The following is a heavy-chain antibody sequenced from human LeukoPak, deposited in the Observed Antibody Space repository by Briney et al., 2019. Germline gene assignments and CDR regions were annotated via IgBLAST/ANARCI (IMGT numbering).Heavy chain of an antibody. V-gene: IGHV3-30*02. CDR2: IRYDGSNK. CDR1: GFTFSSYG. CDR3: AKASHYDILTGYYTYYYMDV. J-gene: IGHJ6*03. Sequence: PGGSLRLSCAASGFTFSSYGMHWVRQAPGKGLEWVAFIRYDGSNKYYADSVKGRFTISRDNSKNTLYLQMNSLRAEDTAVYYCAKASHYDILTGYYTYYYMDVWGKGTTVTVSS. D-gene: IGHD3-9*01.